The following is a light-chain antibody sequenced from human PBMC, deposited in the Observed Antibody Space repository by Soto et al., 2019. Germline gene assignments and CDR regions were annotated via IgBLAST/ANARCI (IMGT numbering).Light chain of an antibody. CDR2: EGS. V-gene: IGLV2-23*01. CDR3: CSYAGGSGYV. J-gene: IGLJ1*01. CDR1: SSDVGNYIL. Sequence: QSALTQPASVSGSPGQSITISCTGTSSDVGNYILVSWYQHQPGKAPKVMIYEGSKRPSGVSYRFSASKSGNTASLTISGLQPEDEADYYCCSYAGGSGYVFGTGTKLTVL.